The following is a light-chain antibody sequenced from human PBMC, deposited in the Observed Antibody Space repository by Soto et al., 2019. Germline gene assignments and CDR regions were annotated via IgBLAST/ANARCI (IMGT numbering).Light chain of an antibody. CDR3: AAWDDSLSGRV. CDR2: RNK. V-gene: IGLV1-47*01. CDR1: SSNIGSNY. Sequence: QSVLTQPPSASGTPGQRVTISCSGSSSNIGSNYVYWYQQLPGTAPKLLIYRNKQRPSGVPDRVSGSKSGTSASLAISGLRCEDEADYYCAAWDDSLSGRVFGGGTKLTVL. J-gene: IGLJ3*02.